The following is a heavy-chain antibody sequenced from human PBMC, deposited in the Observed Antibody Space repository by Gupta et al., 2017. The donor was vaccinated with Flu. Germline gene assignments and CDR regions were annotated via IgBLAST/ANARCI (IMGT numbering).Heavy chain of an antibody. V-gene: IGHV1-69*01. D-gene: IGHD5-18*01. J-gene: IGHJ3*02. Sequence: YAISWVRQAPGQGLEWMGGIITIFGTANYAQKFQGRVTITADESTSTAYMELSSLRSEDTAVYYCARDPRTAMVSLDAFDIWGQGTMVTVSS. CDR2: IITIFGTA. CDR3: ARDPRTAMVSLDAFDI. CDR1: YA.